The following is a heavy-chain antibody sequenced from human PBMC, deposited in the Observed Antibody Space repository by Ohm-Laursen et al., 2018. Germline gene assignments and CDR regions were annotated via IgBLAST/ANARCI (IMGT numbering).Heavy chain of an antibody. CDR1: GFTFTTYT. V-gene: IGHV3-21*01. CDR2: INFSGRYI. D-gene: IGHD2-21*02. Sequence: GSLRLSCTASGFTFTTYTMNWLRQAPGKGLEWVSSINFSGRYIYYADSVKGRFTISRDNAKKSLLLQMNSLRVEDTAVYYCARPYCGGNCSDPIDSWGQGTLVTVSS. CDR3: ARPYCGGNCSDPIDS. J-gene: IGHJ4*02.